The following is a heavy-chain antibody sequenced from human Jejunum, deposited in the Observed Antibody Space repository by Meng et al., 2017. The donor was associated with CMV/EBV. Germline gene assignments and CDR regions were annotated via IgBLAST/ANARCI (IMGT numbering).Heavy chain of an antibody. CDR1: GGYFLSYS. CDR3: ARDQGTYYFGLDV. V-gene: IGHV4-59*01. Sequence: VSGGYFLSYSWIWVRLAPGKGLEWIGYVYAGGRSNYHPSLEGRVTMSVDTSTNQVFLQLTSVTAADTAVYYCARDQGTYYFGLDVWGQGTAVTVSS. D-gene: IGHD3-10*01. CDR2: VYAGGRS. J-gene: IGHJ6*02.